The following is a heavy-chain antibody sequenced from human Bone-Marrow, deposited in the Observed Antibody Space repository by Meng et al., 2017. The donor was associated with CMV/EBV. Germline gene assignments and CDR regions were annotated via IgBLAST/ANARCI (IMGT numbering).Heavy chain of an antibody. CDR2: ISSSGNYR. V-gene: IGHV3-21*04. CDR3: ARRSYYGSGSPFDY. J-gene: IGHJ4*02. Sequence: GESLKISCAASGFTFSTYYINWVRQAPGKGLEWVSSISSSGNYRYYADSVKGRFTISRDNAKNSLYLQMNSLRAEDTALYHCARRSYYGSGSPFDYWGQGTLVTVSS. D-gene: IGHD3-10*01. CDR1: GFTFSTYY.